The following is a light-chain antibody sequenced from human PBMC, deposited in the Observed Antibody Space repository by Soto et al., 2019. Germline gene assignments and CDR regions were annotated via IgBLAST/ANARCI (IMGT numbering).Light chain of an antibody. J-gene: IGLJ2*01. CDR1: SSNIGSNT. V-gene: IGLV1-44*01. CDR2: SNN. CDR3: AAWDDSLNVV. Sequence: QLVLTQPPSASGTPGQRVTISCSGSSSNIGSNTVNWYQQLPGTAPKLLIYSNNQRPSGVPDRFSGSKSGTSASLAISGLQSEDEDDYYCAAWDDSLNVVFGGGTKVTVL.